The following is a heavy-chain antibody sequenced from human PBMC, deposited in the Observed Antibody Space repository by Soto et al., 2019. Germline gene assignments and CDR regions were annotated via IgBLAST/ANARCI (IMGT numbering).Heavy chain of an antibody. CDR2: ISAYNGNT. V-gene: IGHV1-18*01. CDR3: ARVVGGSYSGGDWYFDL. J-gene: IGHJ2*01. CDR1: GYTFTSYG. Sequence: QVQLVQSGAEVKKPGASVKVSCKASGYTFTSYGISWVRQAPGQGLEWMGWISAYNGNTNYAQKLQGRVSMTTDTQPSQAHMQRRTLRSDDTALCYGARVVGGSYSGGDWYFDLWGRGPLVTGSS. D-gene: IGHD1-26*01.